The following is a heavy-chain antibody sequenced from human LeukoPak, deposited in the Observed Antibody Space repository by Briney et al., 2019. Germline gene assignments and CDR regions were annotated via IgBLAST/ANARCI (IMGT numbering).Heavy chain of an antibody. CDR2: ISSTGGTA. J-gene: IGHJ4*02. Sequence: GGTLRLTCAASGFTFSSFGMSWVRQAPGKGLEWVSAISSTGGTAYYADSVKGRFTISRGNSKNTLYLQMNSLRAEDTAVYYCAKIPLRGDIVLMVYAISIDYWGQGTLVTVSS. CDR1: GFTFSSFG. CDR3: AKIPLRGDIVLMVYAISIDY. D-gene: IGHD2-8*01. V-gene: IGHV3-23*01.